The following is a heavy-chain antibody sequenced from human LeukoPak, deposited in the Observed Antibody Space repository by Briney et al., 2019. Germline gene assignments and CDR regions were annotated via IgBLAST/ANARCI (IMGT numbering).Heavy chain of an antibody. J-gene: IGHJ5*02. D-gene: IGHD3-10*01. CDR2: IDWDDDK. CDR1: GFSLSTSGMC. CDR3: ARMTSGTYGKRGFDP. Sequence: SGPTLVNPTQTLTLTCTFSGFSLSTSGMCVSWIRQPPGKALEWLARIDWDDDKYYSTSLKTRLTISKDTSKNQVVLTMTNMDPVDTGTYYCARMTSGTYGKRGFDPWGQGTLVTVSP. V-gene: IGHV2-70*11.